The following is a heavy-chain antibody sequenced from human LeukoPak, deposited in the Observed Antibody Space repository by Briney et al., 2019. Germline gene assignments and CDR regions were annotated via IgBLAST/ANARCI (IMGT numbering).Heavy chain of an antibody. V-gene: IGHV3-15*01. Sequence: PGGSLRLPCAASGFTFSNAWMTWVRQAPGKGLEWVGRIKSKTDGGTTDYAAPVKGRFTISRDDSKNTLYLQMNSLKTEDTAVYYCTTVGGSGIRQPHYYYYMDVWGKGTTVTVSS. CDR2: IKSKTDGGTT. D-gene: IGHD3-10*01. J-gene: IGHJ6*03. CDR3: TTVGGSGIRQPHYYYYMDV. CDR1: GFTFSNAW.